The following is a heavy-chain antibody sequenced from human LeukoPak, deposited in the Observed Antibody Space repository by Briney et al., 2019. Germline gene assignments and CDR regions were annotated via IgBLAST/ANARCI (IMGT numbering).Heavy chain of an antibody. CDR3: ARHGGETIVVMNLHAFDI. D-gene: IGHD3-22*01. V-gene: IGHV4-4*09. J-gene: IGHJ3*02. Sequence: PSETLTLTCAVSGDSISNYYWSWIRQPPGKGLEWIGYIYTSGSTNYNPSLKSRVTTSVDTSKNQFSLRLTSVTAADTAVYYCARHGGETIVVMNLHAFDIWGQGTVVTVSS. CDR2: IYTSGST. CDR1: GDSISNYY.